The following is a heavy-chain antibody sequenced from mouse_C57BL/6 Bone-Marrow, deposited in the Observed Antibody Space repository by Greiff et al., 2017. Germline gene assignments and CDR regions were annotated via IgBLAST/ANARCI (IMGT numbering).Heavy chain of an antibody. CDR2: ILPGSGST. CDR3: ARYPLCYYVSSLYWYFGV. D-gene: IGHD1-1*01. V-gene: IGHV1-9*01. Sequence: QVQLQQSGAELMKPGASVKLSCKATGYTFTGYWIEWVKQRPGHGLEWIGEILPGSGSTNYTEKFKGKATFTADTSSNTAYMQLSSLTTEDSAIXYCARYPLCYYVSSLYWYFGVWGTGTTVTVSS. CDR1: GYTFTGYW. J-gene: IGHJ1*03.